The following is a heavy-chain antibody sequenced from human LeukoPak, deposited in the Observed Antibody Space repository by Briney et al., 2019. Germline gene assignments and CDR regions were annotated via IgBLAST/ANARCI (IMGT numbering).Heavy chain of an antibody. J-gene: IGHJ5*02. D-gene: IGHD6-13*01. Sequence: PGGSLRLSCAASGFTSSSYAMSWVRQAPGKGLEWVSVIYSGGSTYYADSVKGRFTISRHNSKNTLYLQMNSLRAEDTAVYYCARAWYSSSWYWFDPWGQGTLVTVSS. CDR2: IYSGGST. CDR3: ARAWYSSSWYWFDP. CDR1: GFTSSSYA. V-gene: IGHV3-53*04.